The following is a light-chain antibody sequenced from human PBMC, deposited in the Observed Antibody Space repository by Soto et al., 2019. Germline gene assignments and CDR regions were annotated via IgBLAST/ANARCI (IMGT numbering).Light chain of an antibody. Sequence: SRSPATLSVSTGDGATLSCRASQSVRNYLTWYQQKPGQAPRLLIYDASSRATGIPARFSGSGSGTDFTLTISSLEPEDFAVYYCHQRSNWPRTFGGGTKV. CDR2: DAS. CDR3: HQRSNWPRT. CDR1: QSVRNY. J-gene: IGKJ4*01. V-gene: IGKV3-11*01.